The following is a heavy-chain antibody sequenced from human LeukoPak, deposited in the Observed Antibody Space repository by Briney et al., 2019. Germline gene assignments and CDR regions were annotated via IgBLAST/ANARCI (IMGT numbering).Heavy chain of an antibody. V-gene: IGHV1-46*01. J-gene: IGHJ4*02. Sequence: ASVKVSCKASGYTFTSYYMHWVRQAPGQGLEWMGIINPSGGSTSYAQKFQGRVTLTRDMSTSTVYMELSSLRSEDTAVYYCARARGDGRLLLYYFDYWGQGTLVTVSS. CDR2: INPSGGST. CDR1: GYTFTSYY. CDR3: ARARGDGRLLLYYFDY. D-gene: IGHD3-22*01.